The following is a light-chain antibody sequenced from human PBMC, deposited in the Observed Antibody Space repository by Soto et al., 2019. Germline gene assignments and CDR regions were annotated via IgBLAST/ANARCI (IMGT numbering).Light chain of an antibody. CDR3: QEYNDWPLRT. V-gene: IGKV1-5*01. Sequence: IQLAECACPLCVSVRDIVTLTSRASQSISSWLAWYQQKPGKAPKLLIYDASSLESGVPSRFSGSGSGTEFTLTISSLESDEFALYFCQEYNDWPLRTFGQGTKVDVK. J-gene: IGKJ1*01. CDR1: QSISSW. CDR2: DAS.